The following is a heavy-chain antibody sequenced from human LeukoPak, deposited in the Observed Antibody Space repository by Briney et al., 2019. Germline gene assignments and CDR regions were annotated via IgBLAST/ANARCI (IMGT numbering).Heavy chain of an antibody. CDR1: GGSITSYS. J-gene: IGHJ4*02. CDR2: INPSGST. CDR3: ARQQLKTMASFDS. D-gene: IGHD4/OR15-4a*01. V-gene: IGHV4-4*07. Sequence: PSETLSLTCTVSGGSITSYSWSSIRLPAGKGLEWIGRINPSGSTDYNTSLKSRLTMSLDTSKNHFSLNLISVTAADTAVYYCARQQLKTMASFDSWGQGTLVTVSS.